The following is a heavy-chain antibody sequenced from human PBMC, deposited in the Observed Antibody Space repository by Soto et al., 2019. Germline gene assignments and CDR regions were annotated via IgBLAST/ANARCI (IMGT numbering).Heavy chain of an antibody. CDR1: GFTFSSYA. V-gene: IGHV3-23*01. D-gene: IGHD3-9*01. Sequence: GGSLRLSCAASGFTFSSYAMSWVRQAPGKGLEWVSAISGSGGSTYYADSVKGRFTISRDNSKNTLYLQMNSLRAEDTAVYYCAKDSEVDILTGYYNYFDYWGQGTLVTVSS. CDR2: ISGSGGST. CDR3: AKDSEVDILTGYYNYFDY. J-gene: IGHJ4*02.